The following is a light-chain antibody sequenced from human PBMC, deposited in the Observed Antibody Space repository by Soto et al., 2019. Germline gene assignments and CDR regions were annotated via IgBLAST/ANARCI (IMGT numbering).Light chain of an antibody. CDR1: QSVSSY. Sequence: EIVLTQSPATLSLSPGERATLSCRASQSVSSYLAWYQQKPGQAPRLLIYDASTRATGIPARFSGSGSGTDFTLTITSLEPEDFAVYYCPQRFTFGPGTKVDIK. CDR2: DAS. V-gene: IGKV3-11*01. CDR3: PQRFT. J-gene: IGKJ3*01.